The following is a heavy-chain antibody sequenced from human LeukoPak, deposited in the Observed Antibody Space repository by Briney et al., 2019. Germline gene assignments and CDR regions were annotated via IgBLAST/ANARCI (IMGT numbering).Heavy chain of an antibody. CDR2: IWYDGSSK. CDR3: AGRGYSYGVLGLYPSFDY. D-gene: IGHD5-18*01. J-gene: IGHJ4*02. CDR1: GFTFSSYG. Sequence: GGPLRLSCAASGFTFSSYGMHWVRQAPGKGLEWVALIWYDGSSKHYADSVRGRFTISRDNSKNTLYLQMNSLRAEDTAVYYCAGRGYSYGVLGLYPSFDYWGQGTLVTVSS. V-gene: IGHV3-33*01.